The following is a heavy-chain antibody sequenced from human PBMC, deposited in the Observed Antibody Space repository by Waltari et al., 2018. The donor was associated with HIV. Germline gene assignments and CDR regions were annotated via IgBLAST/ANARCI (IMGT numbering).Heavy chain of an antibody. J-gene: IGHJ3*01. CDR1: GFTFRRYW. CDR2: IESDGAST. Sequence: EVQLVESGGGLVQPGGALRLPCGASGFTFRRYWMHWVRQAPGKGLVCVSRIESDGASTNYADSVKGRVTISRDNAKNTLSLQMNSLSVEDTAVYYCVRAGRSSDGFDVWGQGTMVTVSS. D-gene: IGHD6-6*01. V-gene: IGHV3-74*01. CDR3: VRAGRSSDGFDV.